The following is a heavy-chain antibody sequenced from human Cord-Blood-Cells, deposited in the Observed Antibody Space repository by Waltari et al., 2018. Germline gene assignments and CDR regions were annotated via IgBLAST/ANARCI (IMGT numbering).Heavy chain of an antibody. CDR2: INHSGST. CDR3: ARGASGFDYYYGMDV. J-gene: IGHJ6*02. D-gene: IGHD3-10*01. Sequence: QVQLQQWGAGLLKPSETLSLTCAVYGGSFSGYYWSWLRQPPGKGLEWIGEINHSGSTNYNPSLKSRVTRSVDTSKNQFSLKLSSVTAADTAVYYCARGASGFDYYYGMDVWGQGTTVTVSS. CDR1: GGSFSGYY. V-gene: IGHV4-34*01.